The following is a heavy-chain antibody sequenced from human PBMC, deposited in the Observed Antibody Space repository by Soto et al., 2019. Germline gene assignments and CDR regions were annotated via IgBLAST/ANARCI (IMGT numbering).Heavy chain of an antibody. J-gene: IGHJ4*02. V-gene: IGHV3-23*01. Sequence: PGGSLRLSCAASGFMFSNYAMSWVRQAPGKGLEWVSSMSGSGGTTYYADSVKGRFTISRDNSKNTLYLQMNSLRAEDTAVYFCAKSASGSWFLFDYWGQGTLVTVSS. CDR1: GFMFSNYA. CDR3: AKSASGSWFLFDY. D-gene: IGHD6-13*01. CDR2: MSGSGGTT.